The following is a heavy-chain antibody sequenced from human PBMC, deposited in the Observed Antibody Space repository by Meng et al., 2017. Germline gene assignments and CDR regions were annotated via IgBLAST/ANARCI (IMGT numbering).Heavy chain of an antibody. CDR2: INAYNGYT. Sequence: QVRGVALGVEVKKPVASMEVSCNASAHTLSSDGFAWVRQAPGQGLEWTGWINAYNGYTDYAQKFLGRVTLTTDTSTNTGYMELRSLTSDDTAVYYCATRGNPYLDCWGQGTLVTVSS. V-gene: IGHV1-18*01. J-gene: IGHJ4*02. CDR3: ATRGNPYLDC. CDR1: AHTLSSDG.